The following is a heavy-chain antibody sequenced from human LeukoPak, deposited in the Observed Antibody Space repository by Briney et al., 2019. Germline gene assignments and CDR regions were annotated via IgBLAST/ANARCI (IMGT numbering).Heavy chain of an antibody. CDR2: ISGTGGST. Sequence: GGSLRLSCAASGFTFSSYAMSWVRQAPGKGPEWVSVISGTGGSTNYADSVKGRFTISRDNSKNTLYLQMNSLRAEDTAAYYCARRLPYYGMDVWGQGTTVTVSS. CDR3: ARRLPYYGMDV. CDR1: GFTFSSYA. J-gene: IGHJ6*02. V-gene: IGHV3-23*01.